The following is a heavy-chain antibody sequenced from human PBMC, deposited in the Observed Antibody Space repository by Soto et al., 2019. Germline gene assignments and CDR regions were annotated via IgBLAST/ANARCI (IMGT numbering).Heavy chain of an antibody. CDR2: INPSGGST. Sequence: GASVKVSCKASGYTFTSYYMHWVRQAPGQGLEWMGIINPSGGSTSYAQKFQGRVTMTRDTSTSTVYMELSSLRSEDTAVYYCARGWRYNWNDGRAFDIWGQGTMVTVSS. CDR1: GYTFTSYY. CDR3: ARGWRYNWNDGRAFDI. J-gene: IGHJ3*02. D-gene: IGHD1-1*01. V-gene: IGHV1-46*03.